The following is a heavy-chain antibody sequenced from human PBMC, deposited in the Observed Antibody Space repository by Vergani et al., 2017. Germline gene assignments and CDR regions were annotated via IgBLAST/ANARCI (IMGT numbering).Heavy chain of an antibody. Sequence: EVQLVESGGGLVKPGGSLRLSCAASGFTFSSYSMNWVRQATRKGLEWVSSISSSSSYIYYADSVKGRFTISRDNAKNSLYLQMNSLRAEDTAVYYCARENLSSGWYAEDYWGQGTLVTVSS. CDR3: ARENLSSGWYAEDY. V-gene: IGHV3-21*01. J-gene: IGHJ4*02. D-gene: IGHD6-19*01. CDR2: ISSSSSYI. CDR1: GFTFSSYS.